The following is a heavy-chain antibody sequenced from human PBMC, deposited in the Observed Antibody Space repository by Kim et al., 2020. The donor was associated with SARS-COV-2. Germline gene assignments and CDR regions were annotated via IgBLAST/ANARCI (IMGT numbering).Heavy chain of an antibody. CDR3: ARDNVLLWFGEGYYFDY. J-gene: IGHJ4*02. D-gene: IGHD3-10*01. CDR1: GGSISSGSYY. Sequence: SETLSLTCTVSGGSISSGSYYWSWIRQPAGKGLEWIGRIYTSGSTNYNPSLKSRITISVDTSKNQFSLKLSPVTAADTAVYYWARDNVLLWFGEGYYFDYWGQGTLVTVSS. CDR2: IYTSGST. V-gene: IGHV4-61*02.